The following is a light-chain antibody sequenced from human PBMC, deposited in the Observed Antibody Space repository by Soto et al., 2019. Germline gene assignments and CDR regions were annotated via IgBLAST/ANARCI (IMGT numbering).Light chain of an antibody. V-gene: IGKV3-20*01. CDR2: GAS. Sequence: EIVLTQSPGTLSLSPGERATLSCRASQSVISTFSAWYQQKPGQAPRLLIYGASNRATGIPDRFSASGSGTDFTLTISRLEPEDFAVYYCQQYQSSPPTFTFGPGTKLEI. CDR3: QQYQSSPPTFT. CDR1: QSVISTF. J-gene: IGKJ2*01.